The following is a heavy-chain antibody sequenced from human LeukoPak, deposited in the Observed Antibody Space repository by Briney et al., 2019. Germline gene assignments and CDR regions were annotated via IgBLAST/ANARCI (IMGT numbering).Heavy chain of an antibody. CDR1: GGSISSYY. D-gene: IGHD6-13*01. Sequence: SETLSLTRTVSGGSISSYYWSWIRQPPGKGLEWIGYIYYSGSTNYNPSLKSRVTISVDTSKNQFSLKLSSVTAADTAVYYCARGAAAAGRIWFDPWGQGTLVTVSS. CDR3: ARGAAAAGRIWFDP. V-gene: IGHV4-59*01. CDR2: IYYSGST. J-gene: IGHJ5*02.